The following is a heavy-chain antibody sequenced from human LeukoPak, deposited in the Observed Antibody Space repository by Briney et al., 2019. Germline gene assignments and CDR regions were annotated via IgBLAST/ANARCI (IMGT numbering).Heavy chain of an antibody. J-gene: IGHJ4*02. CDR1: GFTVSSNY. D-gene: IGHD2-8*02. CDR2: ISSSSTYI. Sequence: GGSLRLSCAASGFTVSSNYMSWVRQAPGMGMELEWVSSISSSSTYIYYADSLKGRFTISRDNAKNSLYLQMNSLRAEDTAVYYCARAGGGVRYYFDYWGQGTLVTVSS. CDR3: ARAGGGVRYYFDY. V-gene: IGHV3-21*01.